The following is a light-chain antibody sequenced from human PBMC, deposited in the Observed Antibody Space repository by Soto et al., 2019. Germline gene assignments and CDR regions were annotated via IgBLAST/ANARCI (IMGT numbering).Light chain of an antibody. CDR3: QQRSHGLT. Sequence: DIVLTQSPGTLSLSPGARATLSCRASQGVRNYVAWYQQRPGQAPRLLIYDASNRATGIPDRFSGSGSGTDFTLTISSLEPEDFAVYYCQQRSHGLTFGGGTKVDIK. V-gene: IGKV3-11*01. CDR2: DAS. J-gene: IGKJ4*01. CDR1: QGVRNY.